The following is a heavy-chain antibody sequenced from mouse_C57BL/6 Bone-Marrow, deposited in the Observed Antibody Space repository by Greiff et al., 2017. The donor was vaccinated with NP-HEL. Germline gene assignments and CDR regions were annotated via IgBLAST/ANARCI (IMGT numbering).Heavy chain of an antibody. D-gene: IGHD2-3*01. V-gene: IGHV14-4*01. J-gene: IGHJ1*03. CDR2: IDPENGDT. Sequence: EVQLQQSGAELVRPGASVKLSCTASGFNIKDDYMHWVKQRPEQGLEWIGWIDPENGDTEYASKFQGKATITADTSSNTAYLQLSSLTSEDTAVYYCTTDDGYFWYFDVWGTGTKVTVSA. CDR1: GFNIKDDY. CDR3: TTDDGYFWYFDV.